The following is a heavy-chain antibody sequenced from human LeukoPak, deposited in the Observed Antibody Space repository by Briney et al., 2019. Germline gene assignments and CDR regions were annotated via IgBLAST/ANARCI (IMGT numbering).Heavy chain of an antibody. CDR2: IYHSGST. CDR3: ARLNGGS. J-gene: IGHJ4*02. CDR1: GGSISSGGYS. V-gene: IGHV4-30-2*01. D-gene: IGHD3-16*01. Sequence: PSETLSLTCAVSGGSISSGGYSWSWIRQPPGKGLEWIGYIYHSGSTYYNPSLKSRVTISVDTSNNQFSLKLSSVTATDTAVYYCARLNGGSWGQGTLVTVSS.